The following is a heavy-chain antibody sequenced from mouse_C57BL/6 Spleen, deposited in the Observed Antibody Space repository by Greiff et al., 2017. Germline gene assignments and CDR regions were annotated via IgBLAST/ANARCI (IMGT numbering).Heavy chain of an antibody. V-gene: IGHV1-55*01. CDR1: GYTFTSYW. D-gene: IGHD1-1*01. CDR2: IYPGSGST. CDR3: ARGGDYYASVAY. J-gene: IGHJ3*01. Sequence: QVQLQQPGAELVKPGASVKMSCKASGYTFTSYWITWVKQRPGQGLEWIGDIYPGSGSTNYNEKFKSKATLTVDTSSSTAYMQFSSLTSEDSAVYYCARGGDYYASVAYWGQGTLVTVSA.